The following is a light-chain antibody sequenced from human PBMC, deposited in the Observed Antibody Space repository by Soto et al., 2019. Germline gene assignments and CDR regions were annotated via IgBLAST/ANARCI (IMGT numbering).Light chain of an antibody. J-gene: IGKJ1*01. CDR2: SAS. V-gene: IGKV3-15*01. CDR1: QSVDST. CDR3: QQYNNWPWT. Sequence: ETVMTQSPATLSVSPGERVTLSCRASQSVDSTLAWYQQKPGQAPRLLIHSASARPPGFPARFSASGSGTEFTLTISSLQSEDFAVYYCQQYNNWPWTFGQGTKVEI.